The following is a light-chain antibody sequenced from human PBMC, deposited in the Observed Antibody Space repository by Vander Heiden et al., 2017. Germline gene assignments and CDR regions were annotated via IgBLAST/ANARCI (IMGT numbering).Light chain of an antibody. J-gene: IGKJ4*01. CDR2: DAS. CDR1: QSVSSY. V-gene: IGKV3-11*01. Sequence: EIVLTQSPATLSLSPGERATLSCRASQSVSSYLAWYQQKPGQAPRLLIYDASNRATGIPARFSGGGSGTDFTLTISSLEPEDFAVYYCQQRSIALTFGGGTKVEIK. CDR3: QQRSIALT.